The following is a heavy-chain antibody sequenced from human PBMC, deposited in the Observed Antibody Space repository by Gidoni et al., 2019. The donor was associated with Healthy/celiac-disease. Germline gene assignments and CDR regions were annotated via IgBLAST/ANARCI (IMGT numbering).Heavy chain of an antibody. J-gene: IGHJ6*03. V-gene: IGHV4-39*01. Sequence: QLQLHESGPGLVKPSETLSLTCTVSAGSISSSSYYCGWIRQPPGKGLEWIGSIYYSGSTYYTPSLKSRVTISVDTSKNQCSLKLSSVTAADTDVYYCARMIIGYYYMDVWGKGTTVTVS. CDR1: AGSISSSSYY. CDR3: ARMIIGYYYMDV. D-gene: IGHD3-22*01. CDR2: IYYSGST.